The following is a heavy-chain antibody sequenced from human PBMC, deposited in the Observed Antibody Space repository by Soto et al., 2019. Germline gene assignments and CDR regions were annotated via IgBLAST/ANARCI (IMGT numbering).Heavy chain of an antibody. J-gene: IGHJ6*02. Sequence: GASVKVSCKASGYTFTSYGISWVRQAPGQGLEWMGWISAYNGNTNYAHKLQGRVTMTTDTSPSTAYMELRSLRSDDTAVYYCARSYGDSGDYYYGMDVWGQRTTVTVS. CDR3: ARSYGDSGDYYYGMDV. CDR1: GYTFTSYG. V-gene: IGHV1-18*04. D-gene: IGHD4-17*01. CDR2: ISAYNGNT.